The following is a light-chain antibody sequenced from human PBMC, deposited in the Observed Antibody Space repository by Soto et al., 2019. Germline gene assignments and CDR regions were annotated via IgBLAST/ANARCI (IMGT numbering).Light chain of an antibody. J-gene: IGKJ1*01. Sequence: EIVLTQSPATLSLSPGERATLSCRASQSVGSYLAWYQQKPGQAPRLLIYDASNRATGIPARFSGSGSGTDFTLTISSQEPEDFAIYYCQQRTNWPWTFGQGTKVEIK. CDR3: QQRTNWPWT. CDR2: DAS. CDR1: QSVGSY. V-gene: IGKV3-11*01.